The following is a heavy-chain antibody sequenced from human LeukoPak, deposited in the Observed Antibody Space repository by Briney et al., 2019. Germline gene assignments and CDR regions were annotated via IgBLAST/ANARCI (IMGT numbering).Heavy chain of an antibody. V-gene: IGHV3-74*01. J-gene: IGHJ3*01. Sequence: GGSLRLSCAASGFGFRSCWMHWVRQAPGKELVWVSRINGDGSTTNYADSVRGRFTISRDNAKNTLYLQMNCLRADDSAVYFCASLVGGYYPPVEAFDVWGQGTMVTVSS. CDR3: ASLVGGYYPPVEAFDV. D-gene: IGHD3-3*01. CDR1: GFGFRSCW. CDR2: INGDGSTT.